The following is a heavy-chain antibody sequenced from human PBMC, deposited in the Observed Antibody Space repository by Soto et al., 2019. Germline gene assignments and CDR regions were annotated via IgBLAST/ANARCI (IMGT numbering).Heavy chain of an antibody. D-gene: IGHD6-19*01. V-gene: IGHV2-5*02. J-gene: IGHJ4*02. CDR2: IYWDDDN. Sequence: QITLKESGPTLVKPTQTLTLTCTFSGFSLTDNAVGVGWFRQPPGKALEWLALIYWDDDNHYSPSLRSRLTFTKDTSKNPVVLIMTNMDPDATATYYCAHGSGWLFDFWGQGTLVTVSS. CDR3: AHGSGWLFDF. CDR1: GFSLTDNAVG.